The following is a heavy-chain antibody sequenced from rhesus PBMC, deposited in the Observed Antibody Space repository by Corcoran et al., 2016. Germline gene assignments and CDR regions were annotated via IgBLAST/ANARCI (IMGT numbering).Heavy chain of an antibody. CDR2: IYGGSGNT. Sequence: QVQLQESGPGLVKPSETLSLTCAVSGGSISDNYYWNWIRQPPGKGTEWIGKIYGGSGNTYYNPSLKSRVSISKDTPKNQFSLKVSSVTAADTAVFYCARVGISAGHQGDLWGQGLLVTVSA. J-gene: IGHJ4*01. D-gene: IGHD6-13*01. V-gene: IGHV4S9*01. CDR1: GGSISDNYY. CDR3: ARVGISAGHQGDL.